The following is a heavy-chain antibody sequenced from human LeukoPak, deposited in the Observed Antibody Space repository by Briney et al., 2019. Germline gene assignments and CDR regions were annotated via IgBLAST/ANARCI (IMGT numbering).Heavy chain of an antibody. V-gene: IGHV4-38-2*01. CDR2: IYHSGST. J-gene: IGHJ3*02. CDR3: ARQLYEIDI. Sequence: SETLSLTCAVSGYSISSGYYWGWIRQPPGKGLGWIGSIYHSGSTYYNPSLKSRVTISVDTSKNQFSLKLSSVTAADTAVYYCARQLYEIDIWGQGTMVTVSS. D-gene: IGHD2-2*02. CDR1: GYSISSGYY.